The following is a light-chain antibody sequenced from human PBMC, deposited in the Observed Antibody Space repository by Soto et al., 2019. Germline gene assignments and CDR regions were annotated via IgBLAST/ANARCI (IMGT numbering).Light chain of an antibody. CDR2: DVS. CDR3: SSYTSSGTLGV. V-gene: IGLV2-14*01. Sequence: QSALNQPASVSGSPGQSITISCTGTSSDVGGYNSVSWYQQHPGKAPKLMIYDVSNRPSGVSNRFSGSKSANTASLTISGLQAEDEADYYCSSYTSSGTLGVFGGGTKLTVL. J-gene: IGLJ2*01. CDR1: SSDVGGYNS.